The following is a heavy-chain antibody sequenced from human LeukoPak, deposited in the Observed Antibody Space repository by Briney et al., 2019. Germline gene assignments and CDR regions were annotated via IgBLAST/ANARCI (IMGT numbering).Heavy chain of an antibody. Sequence: APVKVSCKASGYTFTSYGFTWVRQAPGQGLEWMGWISAYNGNTDYAQKLQGRVTMTTDTSTSTAYMELSSLRSEDTAVYYCARGLGGSGSYYSNYFDYWGQGTLVTVSS. D-gene: IGHD3-10*01. CDR2: ISAYNGNT. J-gene: IGHJ4*02. V-gene: IGHV1-18*01. CDR1: GYTFTSYG. CDR3: ARGLGGSGSYYSNYFDY.